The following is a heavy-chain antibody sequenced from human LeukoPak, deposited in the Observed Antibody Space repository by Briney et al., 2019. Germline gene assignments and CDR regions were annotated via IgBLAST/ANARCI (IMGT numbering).Heavy chain of an antibody. CDR2: IYYSGST. D-gene: IGHD4-23*01. J-gene: IGHJ4*02. CDR3: ARQCGGNSPFDY. V-gene: IGHV4-39*01. CDR1: GGSISSSSYY. Sequence: SETLSLTCTVSGGSISSSSYYWGWIRQPPGQGLEWIGSIYYSGSTYYNPSLKSRVTISVDTSKNQFSLKLSSVTAADTAVYYCARQCGGNSPFDYWGQGTLVTVSS.